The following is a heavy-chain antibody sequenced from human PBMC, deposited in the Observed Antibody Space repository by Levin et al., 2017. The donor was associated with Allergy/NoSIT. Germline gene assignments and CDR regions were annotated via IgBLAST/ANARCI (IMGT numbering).Heavy chain of an antibody. CDR1: GFTFSSYG. Sequence: AGGSLRLSCAASGFTFSSYGMHWVRQAPGKGLEWVAVISYDGSNKYYADSVKGRFTISRDNSKNTLYLQMNSLRAEDTAVYYCAKGYSSGFALNYFDYWGQGTLVTVSS. V-gene: IGHV3-30*18. D-gene: IGHD6-19*01. CDR3: AKGYSSGFALNYFDY. J-gene: IGHJ4*02. CDR2: ISYDGSNK.